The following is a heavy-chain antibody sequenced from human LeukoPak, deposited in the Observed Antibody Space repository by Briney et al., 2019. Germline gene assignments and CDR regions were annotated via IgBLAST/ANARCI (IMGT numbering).Heavy chain of an antibody. J-gene: IGHJ6*03. CDR3: AKGGIAATPWHYYYMDV. V-gene: IGHV1-2*02. Sequence: ASVKVPCKASGYTFTGYYMHWVRQAPGQGLEWMGWINPNSGGTNYAQKFQGRVTMTRDTSISTAYMELSRLRSDDTAVYYCAKGGIAATPWHYYYMDVWGKGTTVTISS. D-gene: IGHD2-15*01. CDR2: INPNSGGT. CDR1: GYTFTGYY.